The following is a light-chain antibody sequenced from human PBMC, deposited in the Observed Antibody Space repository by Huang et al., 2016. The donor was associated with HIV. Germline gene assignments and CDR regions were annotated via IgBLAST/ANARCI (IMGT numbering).Light chain of an antibody. CDR3: QQLHTYPIP. V-gene: IGKV1-13*02. J-gene: IGKJ5*01. CDR1: QDIGTS. Sequence: QLTQSPPSLSASVGDTIIISCRASQDIGTSLAWYQQKTGRAPKLLISGASTLQTGVPSRFSGDSAGTFFTLLITGLQPEDFATYYCQQLHTYPIPFGQGTRLDIK. CDR2: GAS.